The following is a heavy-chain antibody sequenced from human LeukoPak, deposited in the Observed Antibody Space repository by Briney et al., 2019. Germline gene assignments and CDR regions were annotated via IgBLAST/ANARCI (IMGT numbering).Heavy chain of an antibody. D-gene: IGHD2-2*01. Sequence: GGSPRLSCAASGFTFSSYGMNWVRQAPGKGLEWVSSISSSSSYIYYADSVKGRFTISRDNAKNSLYLQMNSLRAEDTAVYYCARGYQLLPIDYWGQGTLVTVSS. CDR2: ISSSSSYI. V-gene: IGHV3-21*01. J-gene: IGHJ4*02. CDR1: GFTFSSYG. CDR3: ARGYQLLPIDY.